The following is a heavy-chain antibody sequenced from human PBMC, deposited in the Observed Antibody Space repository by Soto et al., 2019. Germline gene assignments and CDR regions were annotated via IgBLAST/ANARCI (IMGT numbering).Heavy chain of an antibody. V-gene: IGHV1-69*13. CDR1: GGTFSSYA. CDR2: IIPIFDTA. D-gene: IGHD6-13*01. J-gene: IGHJ5*02. CDR3: ARDLVKAAAVLGWFDP. Sequence: SVKVSCKAPGGTFSSYAISWVRQAPGQGLEWMGGIIPIFDTANYAQKFQGRVTITADESTSTAYMELSSLRSEDTAVYYCARDLVKAAAVLGWFDPWGQGTLVTVSS.